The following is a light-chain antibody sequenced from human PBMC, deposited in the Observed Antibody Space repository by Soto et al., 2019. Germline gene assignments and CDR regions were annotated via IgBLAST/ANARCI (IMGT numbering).Light chain of an antibody. Sequence: DIVMTQSPLSLPVTPGEPASISCRSSQSLLHSNGYHYLNWYLQKPGQSPQLLIYLGSIRASGGPDRFRWRGSGTNFSMRISRGEAEDVGLYYCKEALKGPMLTFCQGTKLEV. J-gene: IGKJ2*01. CDR3: KEALKGPMLT. V-gene: IGKV2-28*01. CDR1: QSLLHSNGYHY. CDR2: LGS.